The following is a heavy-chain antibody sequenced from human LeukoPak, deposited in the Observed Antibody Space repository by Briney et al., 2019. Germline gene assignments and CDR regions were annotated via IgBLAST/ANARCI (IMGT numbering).Heavy chain of an antibody. V-gene: IGHV4-39*01. CDR1: GGSISSSSYY. CDR3: ARSRGYSYGTTFLDY. J-gene: IGHJ4*02. CDR2: IYYSGST. D-gene: IGHD5-18*01. Sequence: SETLSLTCTVSGGSISSSSYYWGWIRQPPGKGLEWIGSIYYSGSTYYNPSLKSRVTISVDTSKNQFSLKLSSVTAADTAVYYCARSRGYSYGTTFLDYWGQGTLVTVSS.